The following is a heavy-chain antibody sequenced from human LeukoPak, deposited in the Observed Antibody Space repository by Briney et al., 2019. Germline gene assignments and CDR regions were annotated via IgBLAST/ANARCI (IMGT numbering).Heavy chain of an antibody. CDR1: GGSIRSSSYY. CDR2: GYYSGTT. V-gene: IGHV4-39*01. J-gene: IGHJ3*02. D-gene: IGHD3-16*01. Sequence: SETLSLTCTVSGGSIRSSSYYWGWIRQPPGKGLEWVGTGYYSGTTYYNPSLKSRVTISVDTSKNQFSLKLRSVSAADTAVYYCARHCWYGWGSDPHGFDNWGQGTMVSVSS. CDR3: ARHCWYGWGSDPHGFDN.